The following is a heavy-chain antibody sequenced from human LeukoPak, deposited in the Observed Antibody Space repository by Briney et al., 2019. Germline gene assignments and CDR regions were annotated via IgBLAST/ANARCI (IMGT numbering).Heavy chain of an antibody. CDR2: FYYSGSP. V-gene: IGHV4-31*03. Sequence: SETLSLTCSVSADSISSGNYYWSWIRQLPGKGLEWIGYFYYSGSPYYNPSLKSRVTISVDTSENQFSLRLTTVTAADTAVYYCVRSFGGYTGYDGAFDIWGQGTMVTVSS. CDR3: VRSFGGYTGYDGAFDI. D-gene: IGHD5-12*01. CDR1: ADSISSGNYY. J-gene: IGHJ3*02.